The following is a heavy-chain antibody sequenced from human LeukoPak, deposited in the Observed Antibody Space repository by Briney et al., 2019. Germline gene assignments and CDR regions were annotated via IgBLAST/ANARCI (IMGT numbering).Heavy chain of an antibody. CDR3: TRPWQRRYYMDV. V-gene: IGHV4-34*01. CDR2: INHSGRT. J-gene: IGHJ6*03. CDR1: GESFSGYY. Sequence: SETLSLTYAVYGESFSGYYWTWVRQPPGKGLEWIGDINHSGRTTYNPSLKSRVIISADTSKNLFSLNLTSVTAADTAVYYCTRPWQRRYYMDVWGKGTTVAVSS.